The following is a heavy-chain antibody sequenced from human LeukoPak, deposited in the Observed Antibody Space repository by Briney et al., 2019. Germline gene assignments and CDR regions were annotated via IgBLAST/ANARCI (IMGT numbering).Heavy chain of an antibody. V-gene: IGHV3-21*01. CDR2: ISSSSRHI. J-gene: IGHJ4*02. D-gene: IGHD4/OR15-4a*01. Sequence: GGSLRLSCAASGFTFSSYSMNWVRQAPGKGLEWVSSISSSSRHIYYADSVKGRFTISRDNAKNSLYLQMNSLRAEDTAVYYCARRAGAYSHPYDYWGQGTLVTVSS. CDR3: ARRAGAYSHPYDY. CDR1: GFTFSSYS.